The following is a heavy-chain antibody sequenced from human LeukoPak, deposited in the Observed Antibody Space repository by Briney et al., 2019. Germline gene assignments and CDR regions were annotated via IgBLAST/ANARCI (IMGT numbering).Heavy chain of an antibody. CDR1: GYTFANFG. J-gene: IGHJ4*02. D-gene: IGHD2-2*02. CDR2: ISVYNGNT. CDR3: ARTCSSSSCYMVH. Sequence: ASVKVSCKASGYTFANFGITWVRQAPGQGLESMGWISVYNGNTNYAQNLQGRVTLTTDTSTSTAYMELRSLRSDDTALYYCARTCSSSSCYMVHWGQGTLVTVSS. V-gene: IGHV1-18*01.